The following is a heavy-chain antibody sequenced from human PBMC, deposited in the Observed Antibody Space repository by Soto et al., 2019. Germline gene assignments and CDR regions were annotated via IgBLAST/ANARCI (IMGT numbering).Heavy chain of an antibody. V-gene: IGHV3-23*01. CDR2: VTADGGT. Sequence: EVQVLESGGGLVQPGGSLRLSCEGSGFTVSSHAMTWIRQAPGKGPEWVSTVTADGGTYYAASVKGRFAMSRDTSENTLYLQMNSRGAEDTAAYYCAPHVSCSGGSCQYDAFAIRGQGTMVTVSS. J-gene: IGHJ3*02. D-gene: IGHD2-15*01. CDR1: GFTVSSHA. CDR3: APHVSCSGGSCQYDAFAI.